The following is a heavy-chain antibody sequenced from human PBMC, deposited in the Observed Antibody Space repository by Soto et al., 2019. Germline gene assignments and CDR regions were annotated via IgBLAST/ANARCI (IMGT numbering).Heavy chain of an antibody. J-gene: IGHJ5*02. Sequence: SQTLSLTCAISGDSVSSNGAAWNCIRQSPSRGLEWLGRTYYRSKWYNDYAVSVKSRITINPDTSKNQFSLQLNSVTPEDTAVYYCARDQAVAAADYNWFDPWGQGTLVTVSS. CDR3: ARDQAVAAADYNWFDP. V-gene: IGHV6-1*01. CDR1: GDSVSSNGAA. CDR2: TYYRSKWYN. D-gene: IGHD6-13*01.